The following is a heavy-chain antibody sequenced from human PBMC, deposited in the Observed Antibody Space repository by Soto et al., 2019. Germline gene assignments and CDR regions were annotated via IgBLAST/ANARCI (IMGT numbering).Heavy chain of an antibody. CDR3: AADPYYYASSF. D-gene: IGHD3-10*01. CDR1: GFTFSDYY. Sequence: GSLRLSGSTSGFTFSDYYMTWIRQAPGKGLEWVSYISHSGTTIYYADSVKGRFTVSRDNAQNSLYLQMNSLRAEDTAVYYCAADPYYYASSFWGQGTLVTVYS. J-gene: IGHJ4*02. CDR2: ISHSGTTI. V-gene: IGHV3-11*01.